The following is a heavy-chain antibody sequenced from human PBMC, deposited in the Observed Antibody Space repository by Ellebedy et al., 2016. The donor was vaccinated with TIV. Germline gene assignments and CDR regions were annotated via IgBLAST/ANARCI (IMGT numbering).Heavy chain of an antibody. CDR3: VRGGGYDSRSGPPLDF. V-gene: IGHV3-64D*08. J-gene: IGHJ4*02. CDR2: ITGTGGRI. D-gene: IGHD5-12*01. CDR1: GFIFSTFV. Sequence: GESLKISCSASGFIFSTFVMHWVRQAPGKGLEYVSTITGTGGRIYYAESVEGRFTISRDNSRSTLYLQLSSLRPDDAAVYYCVRGGGYDSRSGPPLDFWGQGTLVSVSS.